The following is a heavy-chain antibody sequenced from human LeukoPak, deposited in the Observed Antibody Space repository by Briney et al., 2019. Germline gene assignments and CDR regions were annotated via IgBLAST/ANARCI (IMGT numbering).Heavy chain of an antibody. CDR3: ARQPGYSSSWNFDY. V-gene: IGHV4-4*07. D-gene: IGHD6-13*01. J-gene: IGHJ4*02. Sequence: SETLSLTCTVSGGSISSYYWSWIRQPAGKGLEWIGRIYTSGSTNYNPSLKSRVTISLDTSKNQFSLKLSSVTDADTAVYYCARQPGYSSSWNFDYWGQGTLVTVCS. CDR1: GGSISSYY. CDR2: IYTSGST.